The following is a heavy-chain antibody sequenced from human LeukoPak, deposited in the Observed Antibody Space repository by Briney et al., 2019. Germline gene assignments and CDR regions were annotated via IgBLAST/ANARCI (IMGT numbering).Heavy chain of an antibody. Sequence: PGGSLRLSCAASGFTFSSYAMHWVRQAPGKGLEWVAVISYDGSNKYYADSVKGRFTISRDNSKNTLYLQMNSLRAEDTAVYYCARRIVCPDYWGQGTLVTVSS. D-gene: IGHD2-15*01. CDR1: GFTFSSYA. CDR2: ISYDGSNK. CDR3: ARRIVCPDY. V-gene: IGHV3-30-3*01. J-gene: IGHJ4*02.